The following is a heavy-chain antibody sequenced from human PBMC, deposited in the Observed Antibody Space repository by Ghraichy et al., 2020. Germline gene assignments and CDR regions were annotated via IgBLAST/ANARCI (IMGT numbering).Heavy chain of an antibody. J-gene: IGHJ3*02. V-gene: IGHV3-74*01. D-gene: IGHD3-3*01. CDR1: GFTFSSYW. CDR2: IYSDGSST. CDR3: AREIFGVVTQTDAFDI. Sequence: GGSLRLSCEASGFTFSSYWMHWVRQAPGKGLVWVSRIYSDGSSTSYADSVKGRFTISRDNAKNTLYLQMNSLRGEDTAVYYCAREIFGVVTQTDAFDIWGQGTMVTVSS.